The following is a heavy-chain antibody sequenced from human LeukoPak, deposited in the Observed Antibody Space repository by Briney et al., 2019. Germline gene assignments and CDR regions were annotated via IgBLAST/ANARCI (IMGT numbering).Heavy chain of an antibody. Sequence: SVKVSCKASGGTFSSYAPSWVRQAPGEGLEWMGGIIPIFGTANYAQKFHGRATITADESTSTAYMELSSLRSEETAVYYCARAAGEKMATITSHFDYWGQGTLVTVSS. CDR2: IIPIFGTA. V-gene: IGHV1-69*13. CDR3: ARAAGEKMATITSHFDY. J-gene: IGHJ4*02. CDR1: GGTFSSYA. D-gene: IGHD5-24*01.